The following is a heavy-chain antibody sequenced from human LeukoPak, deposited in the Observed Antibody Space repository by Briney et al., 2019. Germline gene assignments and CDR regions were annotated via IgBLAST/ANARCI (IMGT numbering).Heavy chain of an antibody. Sequence: GGSLRLSCAASGFTFSSYAMSWVRQAPGKGLEWVSAISGSGGSTYYAGSVKGRFTISRDNSKNTLYLQMNSLRAEDTAVYYCAKDHYYDSSGPPDDAFDIWGQGTMVTVSS. V-gene: IGHV3-23*01. CDR1: GFTFSSYA. J-gene: IGHJ3*02. CDR3: AKDHYYDSSGPPDDAFDI. CDR2: ISGSGGST. D-gene: IGHD3-22*01.